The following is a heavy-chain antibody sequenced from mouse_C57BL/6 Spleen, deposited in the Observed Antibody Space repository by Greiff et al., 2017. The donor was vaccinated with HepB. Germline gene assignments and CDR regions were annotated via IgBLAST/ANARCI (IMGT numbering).Heavy chain of an antibody. CDR3: TRSITTVVADWYFDV. V-gene: IGHV1-15*01. Sequence: QVQLQQSGAELVRPGASVTLSCKASGYTFTDYEMHWVKQTPVHGLEWIGAIDPETGGTAYNQKFKGKAILTADKSSSTAYMGLRSLTSEDSAVYYCTRSITTVVADWYFDVWGTGTTVTVSS. J-gene: IGHJ1*03. CDR1: GYTFTDYE. D-gene: IGHD1-1*01. CDR2: IDPETGGT.